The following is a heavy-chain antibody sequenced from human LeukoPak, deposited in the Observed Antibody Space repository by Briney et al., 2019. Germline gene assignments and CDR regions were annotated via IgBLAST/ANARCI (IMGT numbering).Heavy chain of an antibody. D-gene: IGHD5-12*01. V-gene: IGHV1-58*01. CDR3: AADLPPLYSGSWYFDL. CDR2: IVVGSGNT. Sequence: ASVKVSCKASGFTFTSSAVQWVRQARGQRLEWIGWIVVGSGNTNYAQKFQERVTITRDMSTSTAYMELSSLRSKDTAVYYCAADLPPLYSGSWYFDLWGRGTLVTVSS. CDR1: GFTFTSSA. J-gene: IGHJ2*01.